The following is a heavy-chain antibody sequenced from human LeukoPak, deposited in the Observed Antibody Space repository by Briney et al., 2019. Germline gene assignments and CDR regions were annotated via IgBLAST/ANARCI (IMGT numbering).Heavy chain of an antibody. D-gene: IGHD3-22*01. CDR1: GGSISIYY. J-gene: IGHJ3*02. CDR2: IYYSGST. V-gene: IGHV4-59*08. CDR3: ARSVINTDAFDI. Sequence: SETLSLTCTVSGGSISIYYWSWIRQPPGKGLEWIGYIYYSGSTNYNPSLKSRVTISVDTSKNQFSLKLSSVTAADTAVYYCARSVINTDAFDIWGQGTMVTVSS.